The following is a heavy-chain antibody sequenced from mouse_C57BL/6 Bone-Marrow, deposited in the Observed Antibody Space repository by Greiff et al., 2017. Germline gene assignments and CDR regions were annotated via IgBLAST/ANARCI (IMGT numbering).Heavy chain of an antibody. D-gene: IGHD1-1*01. CDR2: IYPRSGNT. CDR3: ARWALFITMDY. Sequence: QVQLQQSGAELARPGASVKLSCKASGYTFTSYGISWVKQRTGQGLEWIGEIYPRSGNTYYNETFKGKATLTADKSSSTAYMGLRSLTSVDSAVYFCARWALFITMDYWGQGTSVTVSS. V-gene: IGHV1-81*01. CDR1: GYTFTSYG. J-gene: IGHJ4*01.